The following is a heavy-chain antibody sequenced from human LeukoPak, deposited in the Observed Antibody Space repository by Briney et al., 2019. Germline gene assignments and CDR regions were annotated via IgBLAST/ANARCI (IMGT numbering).Heavy chain of an antibody. CDR2: IYYSRNT. CDR3: ARRGGDVSDFDY. J-gene: IGHJ4*02. V-gene: IGHV4-4*02. CDR1: GGSISSGNW. Sequence: SETLSLTCAVSGGSISSGNWWSWVRQPPGKGLEWIGEIYYSRNTNYNPSLKSRVTISVDKSKNQFSLKLNSVTAADTAVYYCARRGGDVSDFDYWGQGTLVTVSS. D-gene: IGHD2-21*01.